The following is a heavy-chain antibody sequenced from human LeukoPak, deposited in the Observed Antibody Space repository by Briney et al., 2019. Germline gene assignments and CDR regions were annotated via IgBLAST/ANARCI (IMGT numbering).Heavy chain of an antibody. CDR2: IYYSGST. V-gene: IGHV4-39*01. D-gene: IGHD3-9*01. CDR3: ARSLSAYYDILTGYQYYYYMDV. J-gene: IGHJ6*03. CDR1: GGSISSSSYY. Sequence: SETLSLTCTVSGGSISSSSYYWGWIRQPPGNGLEWIGSIYYSGSTYYNPSLKSRVTISVDTSKNQFSLKLSSVTAADTAVYYCARSLSAYYDILTGYQYYYYMDVWGKGTTVTISS.